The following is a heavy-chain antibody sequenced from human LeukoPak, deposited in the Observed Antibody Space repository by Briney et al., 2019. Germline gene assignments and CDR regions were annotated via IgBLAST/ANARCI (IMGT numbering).Heavy chain of an antibody. CDR2: IYYSGST. J-gene: IGHJ6*03. Sequence: PSETLSLTCTVSGGSISSSSYYWGWIRQPPGKGLEWIGSIYYSGSTYYNPSLKSRVTISVDTSKNQFSLKLSSVTAADTAVYYCARSSLKYGDYYYYMDVWGKGTTVTISS. D-gene: IGHD4-17*01. CDR3: ARSSLKYGDYYYYMDV. CDR1: GGSISSSSYY. V-gene: IGHV4-39*07.